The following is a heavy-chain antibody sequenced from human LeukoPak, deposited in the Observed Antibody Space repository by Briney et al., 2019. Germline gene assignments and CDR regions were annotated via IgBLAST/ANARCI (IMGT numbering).Heavy chain of an antibody. CDR2: INPSGGST. CDR1: GYTFTSYY. D-gene: IGHD4-23*01. V-gene: IGHV1-46*01. J-gene: IGHJ4*02. CDR3: ARESTVVTASYVDY. Sequence: GASVKVSCKASGYTFTSYYMHWVRQAPGQGLEWMGIINPSGGSTSYAQKFQGRVTITTDTSTSTAYMELRSLRSDDTAVYYCARESTVVTASYVDYWGQGTLVTVSS.